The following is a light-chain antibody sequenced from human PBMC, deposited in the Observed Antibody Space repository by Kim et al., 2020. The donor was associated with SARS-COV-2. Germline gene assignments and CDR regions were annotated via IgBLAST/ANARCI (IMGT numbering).Light chain of an antibody. CDR1: SSDVGSYNL. J-gene: IGLJ3*02. V-gene: IGLV2-23*02. Sequence: QPALTQPASVSGSPGQSITISCTGTSSDVGSYNLVSWYQQHPGKAPKLMIYEVSKRPSGVSNRFSGSKSGNTASLTISGLRAEDEADYYCCSYAGSSTPWVFGGGTKLTVL. CDR2: EVS. CDR3: CSYAGSSTPWV.